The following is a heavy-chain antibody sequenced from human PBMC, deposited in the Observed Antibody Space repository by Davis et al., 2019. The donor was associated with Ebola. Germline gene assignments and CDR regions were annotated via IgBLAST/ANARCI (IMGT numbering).Heavy chain of an antibody. CDR2: IYYSGST. Sequence: PSETLSLTCTVSGGSISSGGYYWSWIRQHPGKGLEWIGYIYYSGSTYYNPSLKSRVTISVDTSKNQFSLKLSSVTAADTAVYYCARASPPPPTIFGVVKFDPWGQGTLVTVSS. J-gene: IGHJ5*02. V-gene: IGHV4-31*03. CDR1: GGSISSGGYY. CDR3: ARASPPPPTIFGVVKFDP. D-gene: IGHD3-3*01.